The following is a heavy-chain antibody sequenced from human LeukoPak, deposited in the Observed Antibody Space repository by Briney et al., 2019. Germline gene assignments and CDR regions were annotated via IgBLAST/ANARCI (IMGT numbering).Heavy chain of an antibody. V-gene: IGHV1-69*01. CDR2: IIPIFGSA. D-gene: IGHD3-10*01. Sequence: SVKVSCKASGGTFSGYAISWVRQAPGQGLEWMGGIIPIFGSANYAQNFQGRVTITADESTSTVYMELSSLRSEDTAVYYCARDRNMVRGARYRPYKWFDPWGQGTLVTVSS. CDR3: ARDRNMVRGARYRPYKWFDP. J-gene: IGHJ5*02. CDR1: GGTFSGYA.